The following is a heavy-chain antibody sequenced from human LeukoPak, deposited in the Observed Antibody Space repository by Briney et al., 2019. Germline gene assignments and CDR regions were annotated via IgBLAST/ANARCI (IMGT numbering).Heavy chain of an antibody. V-gene: IGHV3-23*01. Sequence: GGSLRLSCAASGFVFSTYWMTWVRQAPGKGLEWISAIRGTGGTTYYADSVKGRCTISRDNSRNTVYLQMNSLRAEDTALYFCGKDPNGDYVGAFDFWGPGTMVTVSS. CDR2: IRGTGGTT. D-gene: IGHD4-17*01. CDR3: GKDPNGDYVGAFDF. CDR1: GFVFSTYW. J-gene: IGHJ3*01.